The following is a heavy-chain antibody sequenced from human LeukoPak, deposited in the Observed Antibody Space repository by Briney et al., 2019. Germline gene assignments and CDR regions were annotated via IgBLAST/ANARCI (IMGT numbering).Heavy chain of an antibody. CDR1: GLPFTTYA. CDR3: AKRGWAYSYYYYLDV. V-gene: IGHV3-30*02. Sequence: LTGGSLSLLCVPSGLPFTTYAMLWVRPPPGRGREWVAFILYDGNTKYYVDSVKGLFTISRDTTNSTLFLQMRSLRAEGTAGYYGAKRGWAYSYYYYLDVWGKGTTVTVSS. CDR2: ILYDGNTK. D-gene: IGHD3-16*01. J-gene: IGHJ6*03.